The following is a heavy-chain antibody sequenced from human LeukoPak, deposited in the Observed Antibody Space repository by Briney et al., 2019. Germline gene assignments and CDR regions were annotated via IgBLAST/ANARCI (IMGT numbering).Heavy chain of an antibody. CDR3: ARHRVSMYSSSGGAFDY. Sequence: SETLSLTCTVSGGSISSYYWSWIRRPPGKGLEWIGYIYTSGSTNYNPSLKSRVTISVDTSKNQFSLKLSSVTAADTAVYYCARHRVSMYSSSGGAFDYWGQGTLVTVSS. CDR1: GGSISSYY. CDR2: IYTSGST. D-gene: IGHD6-6*01. J-gene: IGHJ4*02. V-gene: IGHV4-4*09.